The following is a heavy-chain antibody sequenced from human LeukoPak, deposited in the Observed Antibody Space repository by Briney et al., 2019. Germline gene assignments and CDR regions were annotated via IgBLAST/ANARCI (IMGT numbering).Heavy chain of an antibody. J-gene: IGHJ3*02. CDR1: GFTFDDYA. Sequence: GGSLRLSCAASGFTFDDYAMHWVRQAPGKGLEWVSGIGWNGGSIGYADSVKGRFTVSRDNAKNSLYLQMNSLRAEDTAVYYCAKDWVDTAMALDAFDIWGQGTMVTVSS. D-gene: IGHD5-18*01. V-gene: IGHV3-9*01. CDR3: AKDWVDTAMALDAFDI. CDR2: IGWNGGSI.